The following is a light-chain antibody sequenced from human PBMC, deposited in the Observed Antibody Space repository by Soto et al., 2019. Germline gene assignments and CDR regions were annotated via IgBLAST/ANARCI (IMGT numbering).Light chain of an antibody. Sequence: EILMTQSPATLSVSPGESATLSCRASHRVSSYLAWYQQKPDQAPRLLIYGASTRATGIPARFSGSGSGTVFTLTISSLQSEDFAVYFCQQYNNWPLTFGGGTKVEIK. CDR3: QQYNNWPLT. J-gene: IGKJ4*01. V-gene: IGKV3-15*01. CDR2: GAS. CDR1: HRVSSY.